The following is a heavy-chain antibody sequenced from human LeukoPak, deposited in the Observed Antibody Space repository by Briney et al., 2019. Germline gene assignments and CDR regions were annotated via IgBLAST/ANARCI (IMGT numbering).Heavy chain of an antibody. J-gene: IGHJ3*02. CDR2: IYPGDSDT. D-gene: IGHD2-21*02. Sequence: GESLKISCKGSGYSFTSYWIGWVRQMPGKGLEWMGIIYPGDSDTRYSPSFQGQVTISADKSISTAYLQWSSLKASDTVMYYCAAAAPVVTATPAAFDIWGQGTMVTVSS. CDR1: GYSFTSYW. V-gene: IGHV5-51*01. CDR3: AAAAPVVTATPAAFDI.